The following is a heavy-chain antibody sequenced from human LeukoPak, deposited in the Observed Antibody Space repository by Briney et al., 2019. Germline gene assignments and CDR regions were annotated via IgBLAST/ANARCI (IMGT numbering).Heavy chain of an antibody. Sequence: HAGGSLRLSCAASGFTFSSYAMSWVRQGPGKGLEWVSAISGSGGSTDYADSVKGRLTISRDNSKNTLFLQMNSLRAEDTAVYYCAKGELLLGYWGQGTLVTVSS. V-gene: IGHV3-23*01. CDR1: GFTFSSYA. CDR3: AKGELLLGY. D-gene: IGHD3-10*01. J-gene: IGHJ4*02. CDR2: ISGSGGST.